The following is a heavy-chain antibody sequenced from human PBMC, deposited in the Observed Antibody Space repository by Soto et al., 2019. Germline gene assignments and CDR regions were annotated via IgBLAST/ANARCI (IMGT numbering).Heavy chain of an antibody. CDR2: IKPDGSEK. CDR3: ARDGPWAFDI. CDR1: GFTVSSYA. V-gene: IGHV3-7*01. Sequence: GGSLRLSCAASGFTVSSYAMSWVRQAPGKGLEWVTNIKPDGSEKNYVGSVKGRFTISRDNAKNQLYLQLNRLRVEDTALYYCARDGPWAFDIWGQGTLVTVSS. J-gene: IGHJ3*02.